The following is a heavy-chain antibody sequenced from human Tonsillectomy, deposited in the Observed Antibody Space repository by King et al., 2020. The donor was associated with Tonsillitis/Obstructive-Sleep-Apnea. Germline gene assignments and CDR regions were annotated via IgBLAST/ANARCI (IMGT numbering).Heavy chain of an antibody. J-gene: IGHJ4*02. CDR2: ITGAGLTT. CDR1: GFTFRSYA. Sequence: VQLVESGGSLVQPGGSLRLSCTASGFTFRSYAMSWVRQAPGKGLEWVARITGAGLTTSYADSVKGRFTISKDNAKNTRHLQMNSQRADDAAVYYCATNYMSVEADFDYWGQGTLVTVSS. V-gene: IGHV3-23*04. D-gene: IGHD5-24*01. CDR3: ATNYMSVEADFDY.